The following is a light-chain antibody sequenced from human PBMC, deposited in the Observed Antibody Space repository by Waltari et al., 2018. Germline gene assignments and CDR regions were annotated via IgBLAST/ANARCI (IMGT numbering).Light chain of an antibody. V-gene: IGKV3-20*01. Sequence: VLTQSPGTLSLSPGERATLSCRASQTVRTTYLAWYQQKPGQAPTLLIYGASSRATGIPDRFSGSGSGTDFALTISSLEPEDFAVYYCQQYDISPLTFGGGTKVEIK. CDR1: QTVRTTY. CDR3: QQYDISPLT. CDR2: GAS. J-gene: IGKJ4*01.